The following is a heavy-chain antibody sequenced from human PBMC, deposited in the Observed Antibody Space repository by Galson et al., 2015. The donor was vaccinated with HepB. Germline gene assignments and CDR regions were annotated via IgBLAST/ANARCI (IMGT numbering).Heavy chain of an antibody. CDR2: ISYDGSNK. V-gene: IGHV3-30*14. J-gene: IGHJ4*02. CDR3: VKDPLRIAAADDTDY. CDR1: GFTFSSYA. Sequence: SLRLSCAASGFTFSSYAMHWVRQAPGKGLEWVAVISYDGSNKYYADSVKGRFTISRDNSKNTLYLQMSSLRAEDTAVYYCVKDPLRIAAADDTDYWGQGTLITVSS. D-gene: IGHD6-13*01.